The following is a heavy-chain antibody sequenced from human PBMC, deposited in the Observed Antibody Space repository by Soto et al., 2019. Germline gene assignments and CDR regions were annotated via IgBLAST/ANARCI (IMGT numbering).Heavy chain of an antibody. CDR2: IYYSGST. CDR3: ASFGSYSSFDY. J-gene: IGHJ4*02. V-gene: IGHV4-39*01. CDR1: GGSISSSSYY. D-gene: IGHD1-26*01. Sequence: SETLSLTCTVSGGSISSSSYYWGWIRQPPGKGLEWIGSIYYSGSTYYNPSLKSRVTISVDTSKNQFSLKLSSVTAADTAVYYCASFGSYSSFDYWGQGTLVTVSS.